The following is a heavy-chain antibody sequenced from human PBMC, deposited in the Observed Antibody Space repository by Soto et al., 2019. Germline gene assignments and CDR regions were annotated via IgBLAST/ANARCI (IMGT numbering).Heavy chain of an antibody. Sequence: VPLQESGPGLVKPSQTLSLPCTVSGGSISSGGYYWSWIRQHPGQGLEWIGYIYYSGSTYYNPSPTSRVTISVDTSKNQFSLKLSSVTAADTAVYYCARGVLYSSGWDSDLDYWGQGTLVTVSS. D-gene: IGHD6-19*01. V-gene: IGHV4-31*03. CDR2: IYYSGST. J-gene: IGHJ4*02. CDR3: ARGVLYSSGWDSDLDY. CDR1: GGSISSGGYY.